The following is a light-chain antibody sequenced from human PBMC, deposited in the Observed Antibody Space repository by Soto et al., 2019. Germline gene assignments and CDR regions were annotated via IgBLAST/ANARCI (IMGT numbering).Light chain of an antibody. V-gene: IGLV2-8*01. J-gene: IGLJ1*01. CDR3: SSYAGSSNV. Sequence: QSARTHAASASGSPGQSVAISCTGTSIDVGGYNYVSWYQQHPGKAPKLMIYEVNKRPSGVPDRFSGSKSGNTASLNVSGLQAEDEADYYCSSYAGSSNVFGTGAKVSGL. CDR2: EVN. CDR1: SIDVGGYNY.